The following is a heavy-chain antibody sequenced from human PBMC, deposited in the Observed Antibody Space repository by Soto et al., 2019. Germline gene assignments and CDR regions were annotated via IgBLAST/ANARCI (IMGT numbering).Heavy chain of an antibody. J-gene: IGHJ4*02. CDR1: GGTFNNYA. Sequence: SVKVSCKASGGTFNNYALSWVRQAPGQGREWMGGIIPIFNSANYAQKFQGRVTITADDSTSTAYMELRSLRPDDTAVYYCAREVTVASYSFDFWGQGTLVTVSS. CDR3: AREVTVASYSFDF. CDR2: IIPIFNSA. V-gene: IGHV1-69*13. D-gene: IGHD5-12*01.